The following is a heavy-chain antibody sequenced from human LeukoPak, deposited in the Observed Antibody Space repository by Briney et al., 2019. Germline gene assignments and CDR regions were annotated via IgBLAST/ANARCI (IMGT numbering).Heavy chain of an antibody. D-gene: IGHD1-26*01. CDR2: IRYDGSNK. V-gene: IGHV3-30*02. CDR1: GFTFSSYG. Sequence: GGSLRLSCAASGFTFSSYGMHWVRQAPGKGLEWVAFIRYDGSNKHYADSVKGRFTISRDNSKNTLYLQMNSLRAEDTAVYYCAKDVGLKPSGPFDHWGQGTLVTVSS. J-gene: IGHJ4*02. CDR3: AKDVGLKPSGPFDH.